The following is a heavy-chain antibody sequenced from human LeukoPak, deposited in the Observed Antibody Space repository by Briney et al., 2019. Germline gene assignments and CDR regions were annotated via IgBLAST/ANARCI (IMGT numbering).Heavy chain of an antibody. CDR3: AKVRYYYDSSGYYPRYFDY. Sequence: PGESLRLSCAASGFTFSSYAMSWVRQAPGKGLEWVSAISGSGGSTYYADSVKGRFTISRDNSKNTLYLQMNSLRAEDTAVYYCAKVRYYYDSSGYYPRYFDYWGQGTLVTVSS. CDR1: GFTFSSYA. D-gene: IGHD3-22*01. CDR2: ISGSGGST. J-gene: IGHJ4*02. V-gene: IGHV3-23*01.